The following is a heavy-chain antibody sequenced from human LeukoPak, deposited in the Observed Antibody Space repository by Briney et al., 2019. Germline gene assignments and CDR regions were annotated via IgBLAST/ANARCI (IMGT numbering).Heavy chain of an antibody. V-gene: IGHV1-69*05. D-gene: IGHD1-26*01. Sequence: SVKVSCKASGGTFSSYAISWVRQAPGPGLEWMGGIIPIFGTANYAQKFQGRVTITTDESTSTAYMELSSLRSEDTAVYYCARERIVGAIFDYWGEGTLVTVSS. CDR3: ARERIVGAIFDY. CDR1: GGTFSSYA. J-gene: IGHJ4*02. CDR2: IIPIFGTA.